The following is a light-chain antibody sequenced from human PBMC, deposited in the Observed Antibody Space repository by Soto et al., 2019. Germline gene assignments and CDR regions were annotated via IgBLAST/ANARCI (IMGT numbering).Light chain of an antibody. Sequence: IVLTQSPATLSLSPGERATLSCRASKSVRSYLAWYQQKPGQAPRLLIYDASNRASGIPARFSGSGSGTDFTLTISSLEPEDFAVYYCQQGSSWPTFGQGTKVDIK. CDR2: DAS. CDR1: KSVRSY. V-gene: IGKV3-11*01. CDR3: QQGSSWPT. J-gene: IGKJ1*01.